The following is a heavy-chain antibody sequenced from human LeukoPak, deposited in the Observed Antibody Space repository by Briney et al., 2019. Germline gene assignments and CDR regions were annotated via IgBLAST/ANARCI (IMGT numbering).Heavy chain of an antibody. CDR1: GGSISSGGDS. V-gene: IGHV4-30-2*01. J-gene: IGHJ4*02. CDR2: IYHSGST. CDR3: ASPYGDPPY. D-gene: IGHD4-17*01. Sequence: PSETLSLTCAVSGGSISSGGDSWSWIRQPPGKGLEWIGYIYHSGSTYYNPSLKSRVTISVDRSKNQFSLKLSSVTAADTAVYYCASPYGDPPYWGQGTLVTVSS.